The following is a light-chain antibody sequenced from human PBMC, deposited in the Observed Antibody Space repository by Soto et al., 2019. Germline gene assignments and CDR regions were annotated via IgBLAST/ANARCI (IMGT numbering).Light chain of an antibody. J-gene: IGKJ3*01. V-gene: IGKV1-39*01. CDR1: QSISSY. CDR3: KQSYSSPFA. Sequence: DIQMTQSPSSLSASVGDRVTITCRASQSISSYLNWYQQKPGKAPNLLIYAASSLQSGVPSKFRGSGSGTYFTLTISSLQPEVFVTYYFKQSYSSPFAFGPGTKVNI. CDR2: AAS.